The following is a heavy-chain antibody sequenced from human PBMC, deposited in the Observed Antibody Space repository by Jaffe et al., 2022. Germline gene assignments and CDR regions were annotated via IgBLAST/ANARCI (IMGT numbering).Heavy chain of an antibody. CDR2: MNPNSGNT. Sequence: QVQLVQSGAEVKKPGASVKVSCKASGYTFTSYDINWVRQATGQGLEWMGWMNPNSGNTGYAQKFQGRVTMTRNTSISTAYMELSSLRSEDTAVYYCARGADTSFWSGYNTQNPDFDYWGQGTLVTVSS. D-gene: IGHD3-3*01. J-gene: IGHJ4*02. V-gene: IGHV1-8*01. CDR3: ARGADTSFWSGYNTQNPDFDY. CDR1: GYTFTSYD.